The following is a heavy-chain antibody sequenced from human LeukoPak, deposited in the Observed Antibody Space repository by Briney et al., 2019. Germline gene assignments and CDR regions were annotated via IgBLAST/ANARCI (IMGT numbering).Heavy chain of an antibody. CDR1: GFTFSNSA. Sequence: GGTLSLSCAASGFTFSNSAMSWVRQAPGKGLQGFSNLSGSGTTTYYADSGKGRFTISTDNAKNTLYLKMNRLRAAATAVYYSAKGIYSSGWSYFGYWGHGTLVTVA. CDR3: AKGIYSSGWSYFGY. CDR2: LSGSGTTT. J-gene: IGHJ4*01. D-gene: IGHD6-19*01. V-gene: IGHV3-23*01.